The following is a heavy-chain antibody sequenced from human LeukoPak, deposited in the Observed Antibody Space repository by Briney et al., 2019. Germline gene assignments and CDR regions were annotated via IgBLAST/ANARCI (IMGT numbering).Heavy chain of an antibody. CDR2: IIPIFGTA. J-gene: IGHJ1*01. V-gene: IGHV1-69*05. D-gene: IGHD6-13*01. CDR1: GGTLSSYA. CDR3: ASIAAAGLSIYEYFQH. Sequence: SVKVSCKASGGTLSSYAISWVRQAPGQGLEWMGGIIPIFGTANYAQKFQGRVTITTDESTSTAYMELSSLRSEDTAVYYCASIAAAGLSIYEYFQHWGQGTLVTVSS.